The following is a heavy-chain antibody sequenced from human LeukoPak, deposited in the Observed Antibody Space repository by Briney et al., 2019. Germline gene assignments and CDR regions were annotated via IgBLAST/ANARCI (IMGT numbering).Heavy chain of an antibody. V-gene: IGHV3-30-3*01. Sequence: GGSLRLSCAASGFTFSSYAMHWVRQAPGKGLEWVAVISYDGSNKYYADSVKGRFTISRDNSKNTLYLQMNSLRAEDTAVYYCARAQTQLLWFGGLPYWGQGTLVTVSS. D-gene: IGHD3-10*01. CDR3: ARAQTQLLWFGGLPY. CDR1: GFTFSSYA. J-gene: IGHJ4*02. CDR2: ISYDGSNK.